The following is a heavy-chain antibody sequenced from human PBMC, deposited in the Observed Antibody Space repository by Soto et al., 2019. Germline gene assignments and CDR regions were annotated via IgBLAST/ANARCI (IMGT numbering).Heavy chain of an antibody. CDR2: ISYDGSNK. Sequence: GGSLRLSCAASGFTFSSYGMHWVRQAPGKGLEWVAVISYDGSNKYYADSVKGRFTISRENSKNTLYLQMNSLRAEDTAVYYCAKDQAGYSYGAVWYYGMDVWGQGTTVTVSS. CDR3: AKDQAGYSYGAVWYYGMDV. CDR1: GFTFSSYG. D-gene: IGHD5-18*01. J-gene: IGHJ6*02. V-gene: IGHV3-30*18.